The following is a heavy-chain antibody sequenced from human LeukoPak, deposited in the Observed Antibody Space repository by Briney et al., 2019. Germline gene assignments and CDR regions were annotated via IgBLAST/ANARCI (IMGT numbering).Heavy chain of an antibody. CDR2: ISSSSSYI. D-gene: IGHD6-6*01. V-gene: IGHV3-21*01. Sequence: PGGSLRLSCAASGFTFSSNSMNWVRQAPGKGLEWVSSISSSSSYIYYADSVKGRSTISRDNAKNSLYLQMNSLRAEDTAVYYCARLASSSSSDYWGQGTLVTVSA. J-gene: IGHJ4*02. CDR1: GFTFSSNS. CDR3: ARLASSSSSDY.